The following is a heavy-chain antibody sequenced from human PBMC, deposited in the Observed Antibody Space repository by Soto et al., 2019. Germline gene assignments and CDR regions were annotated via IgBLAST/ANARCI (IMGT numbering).Heavy chain of an antibody. CDR1: GGSISSYY. V-gene: IGHV4-59*01. Sequence: SETLSLTCTVSGGSISSYYWSWIRQPPGKGLEWIGYIYYSGSTNYNPSLRSRVTISVDTSKNQFSLKLSSVTAADTAVYYCARRRWELPFDPWGQGTLVTVSS. D-gene: IGHD1-26*01. CDR3: ARRRWELPFDP. CDR2: IYYSGST. J-gene: IGHJ5*02.